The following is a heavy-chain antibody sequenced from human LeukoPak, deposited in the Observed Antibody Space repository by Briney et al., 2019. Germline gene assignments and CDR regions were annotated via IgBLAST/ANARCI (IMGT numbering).Heavy chain of an antibody. CDR2: TYHSGSP. Sequence: PSETLSLTCAVSGAPISSGGYSWNWARQTPGKGLEWIGYTYHSGSPRYNPSLESRVTISADRSKNQFSLSLTSVTAADTATYYCVRATSAYDSGHMDVWGQGTTVTVSS. D-gene: IGHD5-12*01. CDR1: GAPISSGGYS. CDR3: VRATSAYDSGHMDV. J-gene: IGHJ6*02. V-gene: IGHV4-30-2*01.